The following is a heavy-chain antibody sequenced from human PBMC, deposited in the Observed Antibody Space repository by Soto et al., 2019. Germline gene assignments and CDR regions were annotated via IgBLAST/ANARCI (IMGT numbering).Heavy chain of an antibody. CDR2: IRVNNGDT. Sequence: ASVKVSCKASGYTFTSSGFSWVRQAPGQGLEWVGWIRVNNGDTHYAQKLQGRVTMTTDTSTSTAFMELRSLRSDDTAVYYCARGDYYDSSGPFSDAFDIWGQGTMVTVSS. CDR1: GYTFTSSG. D-gene: IGHD3-22*01. J-gene: IGHJ3*02. V-gene: IGHV1-18*01. CDR3: ARGDYYDSSGPFSDAFDI.